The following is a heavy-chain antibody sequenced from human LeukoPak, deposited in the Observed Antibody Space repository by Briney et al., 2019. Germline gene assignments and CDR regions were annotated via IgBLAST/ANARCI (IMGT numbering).Heavy chain of an antibody. J-gene: IGHJ4*02. D-gene: IGHD1-7*01. CDR1: GFTFSDYY. CDR3: ARDGSLTVTPLSLSFDY. CDR2: ISSSSSYT. Sequence: PGGSLRLSCAASGFTFSDYYMSWIRQAPGKGLEWVSYISSSSSYTNYADSVKGRFTISRDNAKNSLYLQMNSLRAEDTAVYYCARDGSLTVTPLSLSFDYWGQGTLVTVSS. V-gene: IGHV3-11*05.